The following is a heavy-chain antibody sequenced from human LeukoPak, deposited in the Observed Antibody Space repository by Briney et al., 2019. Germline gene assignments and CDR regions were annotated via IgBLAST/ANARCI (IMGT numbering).Heavy chain of an antibody. D-gene: IGHD3-3*01. CDR1: GFSLSTSGVGVG. CDR3: VHQSGGYDFWSGSSHDYYYGLDV. V-gene: IGHV2-5*01. J-gene: IGHJ6*02. Sequence: SGPTLVNPTQTLTLTCTFSGFSLSTSGVGVGVGWIRQPPGKALEWLALIYWNDDERYSPSLKSRLTITKDTSKNQVVLTMTNMDPLDTATYYCVHQSGGYDFWSGSSHDYYYGLDVWGQGTTVTVSS. CDR2: IYWNDDE.